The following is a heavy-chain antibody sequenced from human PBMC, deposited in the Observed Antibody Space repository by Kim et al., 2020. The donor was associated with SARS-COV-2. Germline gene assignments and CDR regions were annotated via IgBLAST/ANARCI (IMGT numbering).Heavy chain of an antibody. CDR3: AAYGGHDY. Sequence: GGSLRLSCVASGFTFTDAWMNWVRQAPGKGLEWVGHIKTKTDGGTTEYVAPVKDRFTISRDDSKNTVSLQMNSLKAEDTAVYYCAAYGGHDYWGQGTLVTVSS. J-gene: IGHJ4*02. V-gene: IGHV3-15*01. CDR2: IKTKTDGGTT. CDR1: GFTFTDAW. D-gene: IGHD4-17*01.